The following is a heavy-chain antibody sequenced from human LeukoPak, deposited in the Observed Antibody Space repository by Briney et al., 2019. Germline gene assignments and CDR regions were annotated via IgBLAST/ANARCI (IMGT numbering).Heavy chain of an antibody. CDR1: GFTASRNY. Sequence: GGSLRLSCAASGFTASRNYMSWVREAPGKGLEGVSVIYSGGSTYYADSVKGRFTISRDNSKNTLYLQMNSLRAEDTAVYYCARDGDGYNPPYFDYWGQGTLVTVSS. D-gene: IGHD5-24*01. J-gene: IGHJ4*02. V-gene: IGHV3-66*02. CDR2: IYSGGST. CDR3: ARDGDGYNPPYFDY.